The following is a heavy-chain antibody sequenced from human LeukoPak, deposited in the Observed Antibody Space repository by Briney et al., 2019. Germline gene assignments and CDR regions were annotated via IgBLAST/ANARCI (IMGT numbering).Heavy chain of an antibody. J-gene: IGHJ4*02. CDR1: GGSISSGSYY. CDR2: IYTSGST. D-gene: IGHD3-10*01. CDR3: ARERPQLKEKYYNTIDY. V-gene: IGHV4-61*02. Sequence: PSQTLSLTCTVSGGSISSGSYYWSWIRQPAGKGLEWIGRIYTSGSTNYNPSLKSRVTISVDTSKNQFSLKLSSVTAADTAVYYCARERPQLKEKYYNTIDYWGQGTLVTVSS.